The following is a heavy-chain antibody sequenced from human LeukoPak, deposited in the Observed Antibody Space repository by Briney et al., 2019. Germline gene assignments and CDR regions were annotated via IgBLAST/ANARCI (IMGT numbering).Heavy chain of an antibody. V-gene: IGHV3-30-3*02. J-gene: IGHJ5*02. CDR3: AKDIVVVPAAHRSNWFDP. CDR2: ISYDGSNK. D-gene: IGHD2-2*01. CDR1: GFTFSSYA. Sequence: QSGGSLRLSCAASGFTFSSYAMRWVRQAPGKGLEWVAVISYDGSNKYYADSVKGRFTISRDNSKNTLYLQMNSLRAEDTAVYYCAKDIVVVPAAHRSNWFDPWGQGTLVTVSS.